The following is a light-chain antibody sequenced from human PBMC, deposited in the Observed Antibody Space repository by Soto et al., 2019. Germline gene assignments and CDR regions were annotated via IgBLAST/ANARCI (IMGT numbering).Light chain of an antibody. V-gene: IGKV3-20*01. CDR3: QQFGTSPLVT. Sequence: EIVLTQSPGTLSLSPGERATLSCRASQSVSTRYFAWYQQKPGQAPRLLIHGVSSRATGIPDRFSGSGSGTDFILTISRLEPEDCAVYYCQQFGTSPLVTFGPGTKVDLK. J-gene: IGKJ3*01. CDR2: GVS. CDR1: QSVSTRY.